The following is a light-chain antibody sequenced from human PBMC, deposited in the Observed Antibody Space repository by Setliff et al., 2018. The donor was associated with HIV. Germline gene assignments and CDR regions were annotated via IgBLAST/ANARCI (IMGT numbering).Light chain of an antibody. CDR2: TNN. V-gene: IGLV1-44*01. CDR3: SSYTTSALVV. J-gene: IGLJ2*01. CDR1: DSNIGTNT. Sequence: QSVLSQPPSASGTPGQRVTISCSGRDSNIGTNTVNWYHQLPGAAPKLLIYTNNHRPSGVPDRFSGSKSGTSASLAISGLQSEDEADYYCSSYTTSALVVFGGGTKVTVL.